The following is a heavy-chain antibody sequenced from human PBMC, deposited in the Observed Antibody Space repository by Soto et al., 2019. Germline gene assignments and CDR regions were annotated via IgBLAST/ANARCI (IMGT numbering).Heavy chain of an antibody. CDR1: GYTFTSYA. Sequence: QVQLVQSGAEVKKPGASVKVSCKASGYTFTSYAMHWVRQAPGQRLEWMGWINAGNGNTKYSQKFQGRVTITRDTYASTAYMELSNLRSEDTAVYYCARGLSSGWLYALGYWGQGTLVTVSS. V-gene: IGHV1-3*01. CDR2: INAGNGNT. D-gene: IGHD6-19*01. J-gene: IGHJ4*02. CDR3: ARGLSSGWLYALGY.